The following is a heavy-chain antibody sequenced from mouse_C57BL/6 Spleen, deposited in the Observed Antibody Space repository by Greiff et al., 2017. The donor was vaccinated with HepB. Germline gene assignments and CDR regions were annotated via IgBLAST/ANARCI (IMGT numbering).Heavy chain of an antibody. V-gene: IGHV1-72*01. D-gene: IGHD2-4*01. Sequence: VQLQQPGAELVKPGASVKLSCKASGYTFTSYWMHWVKQRPGRGLEWIGRIDPNSGGTKYNEKVKSKATLTVDKPSSPAYMQLSSLTSEDSAVYYCASGVYYDYDEGFFAYWGQGTLVTVSA. CDR2: IDPNSGGT. J-gene: IGHJ3*01. CDR1: GYTFTSYW. CDR3: ASGVYYDYDEGFFAY.